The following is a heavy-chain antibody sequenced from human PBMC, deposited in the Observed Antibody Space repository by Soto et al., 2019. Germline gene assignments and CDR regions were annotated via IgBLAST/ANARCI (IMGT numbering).Heavy chain of an antibody. CDR1: GGTFKNNG. Sequence: QVHLVQSGAEVKKAGSSVKVSCKAPGGTFKNNGISWVRQAPGQGLEWMGGIIPVFGTTNYALKFQGRLTITADDSTSTVYMELSRLRYDDTAVYYCARENGVAVATSLYSFDSWGQGTLVTVSS. CDR3: ARENGVAVATSLYSFDS. D-gene: IGHD6-19*01. V-gene: IGHV1-69*01. J-gene: IGHJ4*02. CDR2: IIPVFGTT.